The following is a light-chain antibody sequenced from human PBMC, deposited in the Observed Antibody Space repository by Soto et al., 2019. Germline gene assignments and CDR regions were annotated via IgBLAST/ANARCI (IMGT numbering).Light chain of an antibody. CDR3: QQYGSSPWT. Sequence: EIVLTQSPGTLSLSPGERATLSCRASQSVSSNYLAWYQQKPGQAPRPLIYGASSRATGIPDRFSGSGAGTDFTLTISRLEPEDFVVYYCQQYGSSPWTFGQGTKVDIK. V-gene: IGKV3-20*01. CDR2: GAS. CDR1: QSVSSNY. J-gene: IGKJ1*01.